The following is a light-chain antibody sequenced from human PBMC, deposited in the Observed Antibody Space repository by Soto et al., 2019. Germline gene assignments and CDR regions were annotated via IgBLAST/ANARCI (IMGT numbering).Light chain of an antibody. V-gene: IGKV3-11*01. CDR1: QSVSSY. CDR3: EQRSNWAPIT. Sequence: EIELTQSPATLSLSPGERATLSCRASQSVSSYLAWYQQKPGQAPRLLIYDASNRATGIPARFSGSGSGTDFTLTISSLEPEDFAVYYCEQRSNWAPITFGQGTRLEIK. CDR2: DAS. J-gene: IGKJ5*01.